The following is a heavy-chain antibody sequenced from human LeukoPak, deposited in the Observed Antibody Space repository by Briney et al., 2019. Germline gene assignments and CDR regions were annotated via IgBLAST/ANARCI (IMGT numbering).Heavy chain of an antibody. CDR3: ARSDDYGKH. V-gene: IGHV4-31*03. D-gene: IGHD4-17*01. J-gene: IGHJ4*02. CDR2: IYYSGSS. Sequence: PSETLSLTCTVSGGSINNGGYYWSWIRRHPGKGLEWIGYIYYSGSSYYNPSLRSRVTISVDTSKNHFSLKLSSVTAADTAVYYCARSDDYGKHWGQGTLVTVSS. CDR1: GGSINNGGYY.